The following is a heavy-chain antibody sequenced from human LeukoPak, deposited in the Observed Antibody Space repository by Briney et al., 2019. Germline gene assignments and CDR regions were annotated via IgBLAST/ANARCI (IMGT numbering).Heavy chain of an antibody. J-gene: IGHJ4*02. V-gene: IGHV4-34*01. D-gene: IGHD3-22*01. CDR1: GGSFSGYY. Sequence: PSETLSLTCAVYGGSFSGYYWSWIRQPPGKGLEWIGEINHSGGTNYNPSLKSRVTISVDTSKNQFSLKLSSVTAADTAVYYCARDSSGYYQVFDYWGQGTLVTVSS. CDR3: ARDSSGYYQVFDY. CDR2: INHSGGT.